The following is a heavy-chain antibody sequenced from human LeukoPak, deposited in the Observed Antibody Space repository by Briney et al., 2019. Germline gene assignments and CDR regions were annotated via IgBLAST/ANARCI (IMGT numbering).Heavy chain of an antibody. CDR3: AKSNDDSGKKYFDY. D-gene: IGHD3-22*01. V-gene: IGHV3-66*01. CDR2: INSGGST. CDR1: GLTVSSNK. Sequence: GGSLRFSCAASGLTVSSNKMSWVRQAQGKGLEGVSFINSGGSTSYTDSVKGRFTISRDNSKNTLYLQMNSLRAEDTAVYYCAKSNDDSGKKYFDYWGQGTLVTVSS. J-gene: IGHJ4*02.